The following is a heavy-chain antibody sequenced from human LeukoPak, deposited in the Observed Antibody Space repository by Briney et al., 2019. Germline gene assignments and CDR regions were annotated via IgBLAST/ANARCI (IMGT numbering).Heavy chain of an antibody. CDR1: GFTFSSYA. CDR3: ARGPMIVTRPPSY. V-gene: IGHV3-30*01. J-gene: IGHJ4*02. D-gene: IGHD3-22*01. CDR2: ISYDGSNK. Sequence: GGSLRLSCAASGFTFSSYALHWVRQAPGKGLEWVAVISYDGSNKYYADSVKGRFTISRDNSKNTLYLQMNSLRAEDTAVYYCARGPMIVTRPPSYWGQGTLVTVSS.